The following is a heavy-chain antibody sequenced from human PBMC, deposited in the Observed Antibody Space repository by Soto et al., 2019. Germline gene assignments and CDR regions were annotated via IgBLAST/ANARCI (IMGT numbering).Heavy chain of an antibody. J-gene: IGHJ4*02. V-gene: IGHV3-23*01. CDR1: GFTFSSYA. D-gene: IGHD3-3*01. CDR2: ISGSGGST. CDR3: AKDRVYYDFWSGYDY. Sequence: GGSLRLSCAASGFTFSSYAMSWVRQAPGKGLEWVSAISGSGGSTYYADSVKGRFTISRDNSKNTLYLQMNSLRAEDTAVYYCAKDRVYYDFWSGYDYWGQGTLVTVSS.